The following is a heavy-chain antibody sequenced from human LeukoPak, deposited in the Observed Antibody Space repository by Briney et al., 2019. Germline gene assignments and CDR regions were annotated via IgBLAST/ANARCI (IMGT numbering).Heavy chain of an antibody. V-gene: IGHV3-7*01. CDR2: IKQDGSEK. J-gene: IGHJ4*02. CDR3: ARGSDILTEYYFDY. Sequence: SGGSLRLSCAASGFTFSSYWMSWVRQAPGKGLEWVANIKQDGSEKYYVDSVKGRFTISRDNAKNSLYLQMNSLRAEDTAVYYCARGSDILTEYYFDYWGQGTLVTVSS. D-gene: IGHD3-9*01. CDR1: GFTFSSYW.